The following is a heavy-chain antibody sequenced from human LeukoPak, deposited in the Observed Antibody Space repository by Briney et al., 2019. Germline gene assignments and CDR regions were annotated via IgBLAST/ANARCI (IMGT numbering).Heavy chain of an antibody. Sequence: SVKVSCKASGGTFSSYAISWVRQAPGQGLEWMGRIIPILGIANYAQKFQGRVTITADKSTSTAYMELSSLRSEDTAVYYCARAGYCSSTSCQYLYYYYYMDVWGKGTTVTVSS. J-gene: IGHJ6*03. CDR3: ARAGYCSSTSCQYLYYYYYMDV. D-gene: IGHD2-2*03. CDR2: IIPILGIA. CDR1: GGTFSSYA. V-gene: IGHV1-69*04.